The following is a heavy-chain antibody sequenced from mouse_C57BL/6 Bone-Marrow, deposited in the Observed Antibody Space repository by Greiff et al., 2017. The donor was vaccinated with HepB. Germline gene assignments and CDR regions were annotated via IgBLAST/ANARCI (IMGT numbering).Heavy chain of an antibody. D-gene: IGHD1-1*01. J-gene: IGHJ4*01. V-gene: IGHV5-6*01. CDR3: ARHEGPYYGSSDYAMDY. Sequence: EVKLVESGGDLVKPGGSLKLSCAASGFTFSSYGMSWVRQTPDKRLEWVATISSGGSYTYYPDSVKGRFTISRDNAKNTLYLQMSSLKSEDTAMYYCARHEGPYYGSSDYAMDYWGQGTSVTVSS. CDR2: ISSGGSYT. CDR1: GFTFSSYG.